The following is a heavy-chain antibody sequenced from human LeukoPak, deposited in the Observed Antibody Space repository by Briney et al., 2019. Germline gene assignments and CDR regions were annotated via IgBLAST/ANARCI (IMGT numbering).Heavy chain of an antibody. CDR3: ATKQWLAPPPDS. V-gene: IGHV3-74*01. CDR1: GFTFSKYW. D-gene: IGHD6-19*01. CDR2: INTDGTVT. J-gene: IGHJ4*02. Sequence: GGSLRLSCAASGFTFSKYWMLWVRQAPGKGLESVSRINTDGTVTTYADSVKGRFTVSRDNADNAMFLQMDSVRDEDTAVYYCATKQWLAPPPDSWGQGTPVTGSS.